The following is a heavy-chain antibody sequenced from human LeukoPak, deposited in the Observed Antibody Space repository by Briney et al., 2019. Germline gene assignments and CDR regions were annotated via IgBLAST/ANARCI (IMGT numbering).Heavy chain of an antibody. Sequence: GRSLRLSCAASGFPFSYYSMHWVRQAPGKGLEWVAVISYDEDNKYYADSVKGRFAISRDNSKDTLYLQMNGLRAGDTAVYYCARSPTRSLRVGEFDFWGQGTLVTVSS. V-gene: IGHV3-30*09. J-gene: IGHJ4*02. CDR3: ARSPTRSLRVGEFDF. D-gene: IGHD1-26*01. CDR1: GFPFSYYS. CDR2: ISYDEDNK.